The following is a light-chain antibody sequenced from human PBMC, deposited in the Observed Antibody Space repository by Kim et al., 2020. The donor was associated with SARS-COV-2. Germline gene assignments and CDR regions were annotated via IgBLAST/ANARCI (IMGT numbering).Light chain of an antibody. J-gene: IGLJ3*02. CDR2: DVS. CDR3: SSYTSSRTWV. V-gene: IGLV2-14*04. Sequence: GQSITISCAGTSSDVGGYNYVSWYQQRPGKAPKLMVYDVSQRPSGVSNRFSGSKSGNTASLTISGLQAEDEADYHCSSYTSSRTWVFGGGTKLTVL. CDR1: SSDVGGYNY.